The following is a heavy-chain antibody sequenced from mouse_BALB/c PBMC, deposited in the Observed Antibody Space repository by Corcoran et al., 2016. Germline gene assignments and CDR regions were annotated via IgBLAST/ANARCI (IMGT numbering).Heavy chain of an antibody. J-gene: IGHJ4*01. CDR3: ARAPLAYYAMDY. CDR1: GYTFTNYG. V-gene: IGHV9-1*02. CDR2: INTYTGEP. Sequence: QIQLVQSGPELKKPGETVKISCKASGYTFTNYGMNWVKQSPGKGLKWMGWINTYTGEPTYADDFKGRFAFSFDTYASTAYLQINNLKNEDMATYFCARAPLAYYAMDYWGQGTSVTVSS.